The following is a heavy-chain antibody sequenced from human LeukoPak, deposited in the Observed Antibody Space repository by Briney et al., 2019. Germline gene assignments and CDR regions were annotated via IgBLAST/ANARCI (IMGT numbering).Heavy chain of an antibody. Sequence: GASLKLSCKASGGTFTSYAISWVRHAPGQPLEWMGRIIPIVGTANYAQKFQGRVTITTDESTSTAYMELSSLRSEDTAVYYCARVLSSGWYSGAFDIWGQGTMVTVSS. CDR2: IIPIVGTA. V-gene: IGHV1-69*05. CDR1: GGTFTSYA. J-gene: IGHJ3*02. CDR3: ARVLSSGWYSGAFDI. D-gene: IGHD6-19*01.